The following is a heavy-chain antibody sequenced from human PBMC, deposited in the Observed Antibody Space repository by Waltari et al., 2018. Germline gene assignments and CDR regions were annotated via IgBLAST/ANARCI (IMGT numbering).Heavy chain of an antibody. J-gene: IGHJ6*02. CDR2: IRSKFYGGTT. V-gene: IGHV3-49*04. D-gene: IGHD3-16*01. Sequence: VQLVESGGGVVQPGRSMSLSCAASGFTFSRYGMHWVRQAPGKGLEWVGFIRSKFYGGTTDYAASVKGRFTVSRDDSKSIAYLQMNSLKTEDTGVYYCSRVSASGDGMDVWGQGTTVTVSS. CDR1: GFTFSRYG. CDR3: SRVSASGDGMDV.